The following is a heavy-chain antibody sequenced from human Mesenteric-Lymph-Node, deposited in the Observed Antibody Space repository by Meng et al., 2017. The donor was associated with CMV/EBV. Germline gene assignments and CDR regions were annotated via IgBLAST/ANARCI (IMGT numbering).Heavy chain of an antibody. D-gene: IGHD2-2*01. Sequence: GGSLRLSCAASGFTFSNYAMNWVRQVPGKGLEWVSVIGGNGDDTYYADSLKGRFTISRDNSKNTMYLQMNSLRAEDTAVYYCAKGRSGSSTSCSNYWGQGTLVTVSS. J-gene: IGHJ4*02. V-gene: IGHV3-23*01. CDR3: AKGRSGSSTSCSNY. CDR1: GFTFSNYA. CDR2: IGGNGDDT.